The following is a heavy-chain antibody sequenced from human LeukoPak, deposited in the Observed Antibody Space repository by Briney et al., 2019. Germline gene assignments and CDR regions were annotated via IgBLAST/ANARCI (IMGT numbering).Heavy chain of an antibody. CDR1: GGSISSYY. Sequence: SETLSLTCTVSGGSISSYYWSWIRQPPGKGLEWVGYIYYSGSTNYNPSLKSRVTISVDTSKNQFSLKLSSVTAADTAVYYCARNGFYDFWSGYESWFDPWGQGTLVTVSS. D-gene: IGHD3-3*01. V-gene: IGHV4-59*08. CDR2: IYYSGST. J-gene: IGHJ5*02. CDR3: ARNGFYDFWSGYESWFDP.